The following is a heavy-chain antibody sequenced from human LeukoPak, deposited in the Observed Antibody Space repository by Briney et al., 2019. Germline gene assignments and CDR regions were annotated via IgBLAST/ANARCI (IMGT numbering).Heavy chain of an antibody. Sequence: GGSLRLSCAASGFPFSSYVMHWVRQAPGKGLEWVAVISYDGSNKYYADSVKGRFTISRENSRNTLYLQMNSLRAEDTAVYYCAHTDSYYFDSGMVSWGQGALVTVSS. CDR2: ISYDGSNK. J-gene: IGHJ5*02. CDR1: GFPFSSYV. D-gene: IGHD3-22*01. V-gene: IGHV3-30*03. CDR3: AHTDSYYFDSGMVS.